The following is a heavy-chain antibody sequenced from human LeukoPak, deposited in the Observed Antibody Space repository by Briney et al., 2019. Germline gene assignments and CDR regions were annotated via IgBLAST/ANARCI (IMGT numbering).Heavy chain of an antibody. CDR2: IIPILGIA. D-gene: IGHD1-26*01. CDR1: GGTFSSYA. CDR3: AKDQWARGADDAFDI. Sequence: EASVKVSCKASGGTFSSYAISWVRQAPGQGLEWMGRIIPILGIANYAQKFQGRVTITADKSTSTAYMELSSLRSEDTAVYYCAKDQWARGADDAFDIWGQGTMVTVSS. J-gene: IGHJ3*02. V-gene: IGHV1-69*04.